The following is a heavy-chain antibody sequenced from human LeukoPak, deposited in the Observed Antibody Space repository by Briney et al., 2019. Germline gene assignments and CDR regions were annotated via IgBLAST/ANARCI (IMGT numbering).Heavy chain of an antibody. CDR1: GFTFSIYA. CDR3: AKDNTTYYGFWSGYYYDY. D-gene: IGHD3-3*01. J-gene: IGHJ4*02. CDR2: NTGSGGNT. Sequence: GGSLRLLCAASGFTFSIYAMGWPRQAPGKGLEWVSNNTGSGGNTYYADSVKGRFTFSRDNSKNTLYLQMNSLRAEDTAVYYWAKDNTTYYGFWSGYYYDYWGQGTLVTVSS. V-gene: IGHV3-23*01.